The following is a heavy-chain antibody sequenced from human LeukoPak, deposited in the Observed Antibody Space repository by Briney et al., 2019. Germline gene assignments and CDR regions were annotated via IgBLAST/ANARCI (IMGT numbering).Heavy chain of an antibody. CDR1: GFTFSSYW. CDR3: ARDGYSFGHDFDY. J-gene: IGHJ4*02. V-gene: IGHV3-74*01. D-gene: IGHD5-18*01. Sequence: PGGSLRLSCAASGFTFSSYWMHWVRHTPGKGLVWVSRIKGDGSSTRYADSVKGRFTISRDNAKNTLYLQMNSLRAEDTAVYYCARDGYSFGHDFDYWGQGTLVTVSS. CDR2: IKGDGSST.